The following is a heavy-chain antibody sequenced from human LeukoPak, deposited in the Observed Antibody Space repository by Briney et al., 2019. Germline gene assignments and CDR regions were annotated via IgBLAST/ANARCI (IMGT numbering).Heavy chain of an antibody. D-gene: IGHD6-6*01. CDR3: ARDFSSSSTVYYYYMDV. J-gene: IGHJ6*03. CDR1: GGSISSSNW. Sequence: SETLSLTCAVSGGSISSSNWWSWVRQPPGKGLEWIGEIYHSGSTNYNPSLKSRVTISVDKSKNQFSLKLSSVTAADTAIYYCARDFSSSSTVYYYYMDVWGKGTTVTVSS. CDR2: IYHSGST. V-gene: IGHV4-4*02.